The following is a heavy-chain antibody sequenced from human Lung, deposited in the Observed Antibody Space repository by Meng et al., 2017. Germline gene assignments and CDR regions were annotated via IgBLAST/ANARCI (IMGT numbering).Heavy chain of an antibody. J-gene: IGHJ4*02. CDR3: ARAIFALANSDY. CDR2: MNPNRDNT. CDR1: GYSFTSYD. Sequence: QVQLAQSGAEVKTPGASLQVACYASGYSFTSYDIDWVRQATGHELEWMGWMNPNRDNTGYAQKFQGRVTMTMNTSISTAYMELSSLRSEDTAVYYCARAIFALANSDYWGQGTLVTVSS. D-gene: IGHD3-3*01. V-gene: IGHV1-8*01.